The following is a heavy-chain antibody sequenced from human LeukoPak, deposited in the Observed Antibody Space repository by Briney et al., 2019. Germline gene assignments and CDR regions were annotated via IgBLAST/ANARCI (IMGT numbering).Heavy chain of an antibody. J-gene: IGHJ4*02. D-gene: IGHD5-18*01. Sequence: PSETLSLTCTVSGGSISSGDYYWGWIRQPPGRGLEWIGYIYYSGSTYYNPSLKSRVTISVDTSKNQFTLKLSSVTAADTAVYCSARVRIQPHFRVWLPVTRQIDYWGQGTLVTVSS. CDR2: IYYSGST. CDR3: ARVRIQPHFRVWLPVTRQIDY. CDR1: GGSISSGDYY. V-gene: IGHV4-30-4*08.